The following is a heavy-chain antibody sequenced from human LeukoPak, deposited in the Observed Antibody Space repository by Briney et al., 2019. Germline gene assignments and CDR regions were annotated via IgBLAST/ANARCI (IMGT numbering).Heavy chain of an antibody. CDR3: ARDYCRGGSCDLKNWFDP. CDR1: GDTLTGDY. Sequence: ASLKVSCKASGDTLTGDYMQRVRHSPGQRLGRAGWINPDTGGTHYAQMFQGRVTMTRDTSISTSYMELNSLRSDDTAVYYCARDYCRGGSCDLKNWFDPWGPGTLVTVSS. J-gene: IGHJ5*02. D-gene: IGHD2-15*01. CDR2: INPDTGGT. V-gene: IGHV1-2*02.